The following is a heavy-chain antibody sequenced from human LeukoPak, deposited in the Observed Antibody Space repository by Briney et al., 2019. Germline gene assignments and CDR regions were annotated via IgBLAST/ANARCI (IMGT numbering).Heavy chain of an antibody. D-gene: IGHD3-22*01. J-gene: IGHJ1*01. CDR3: ARRHGSGYEH. V-gene: IGHV4-34*01. CDR1: GGSFSGYY. Sequence: TSETLSLTCAVYGGSFSGYYWSWIRQPPGKGLEWIGEINHSGSTNYNPSLKSRVTISVDTSKNQFSLRLSSVTAADTAVYYCARRHGSGYEHWGQGTLVTVSS. CDR2: INHSGST.